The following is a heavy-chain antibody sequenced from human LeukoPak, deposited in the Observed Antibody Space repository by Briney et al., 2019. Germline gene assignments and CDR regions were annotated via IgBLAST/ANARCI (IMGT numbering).Heavy chain of an antibody. CDR1: GGSISSSSYY. D-gene: IGHD2-2*01. V-gene: IGHV4-61*01. CDR2: IYYSGST. CDR3: ARDLTSRYCSSTSCYGGGSGFAFDI. J-gene: IGHJ3*02. Sequence: SETLSLTCTVSGGSISSSSYYWSWIRQPPGKGLEWIGFIYYSGSTKYNPSLKSRVTISVDTSKNQFSLKLSSVTAADTAVYYCARDLTSRYCSSTSCYGGGSGFAFDIWGQGTMVTVSS.